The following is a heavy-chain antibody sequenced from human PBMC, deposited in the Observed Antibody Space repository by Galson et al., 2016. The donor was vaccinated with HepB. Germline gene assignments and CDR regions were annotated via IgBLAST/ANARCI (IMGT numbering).Heavy chain of an antibody. D-gene: IGHD4-11*01. CDR2: ISDNGGST. CDR1: GFTFSTYA. J-gene: IGHJ5*01. V-gene: IGHV3-23*01. Sequence: SLRLSCAASGFTFSTYAMNWVRQAPGKGLEWVSGISDNGGSTYYADSVKGRFTISRDNSKNTLNLQMNSLRAEDTAVYYCAKVATPNRNYENWFDSWGQGTLVTVSS. CDR3: AKVATPNRNYENWFDS.